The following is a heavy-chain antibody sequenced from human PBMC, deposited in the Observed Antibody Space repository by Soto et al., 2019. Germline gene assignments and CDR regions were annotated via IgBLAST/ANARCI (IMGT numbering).Heavy chain of an antibody. Sequence: EVQLLESGGGLVQPGGSLRLSCAASGFTFSSYAMSWVRQAPGKGLEWVSAISGSGGSTYYEETVKGRFTISRDNSKNTLYLQITSLRAEDKAVYYCANSQRSERRRPTNIVNWFDPWSQGTLVTVSS. CDR1: GFTFSSYA. D-gene: IGHD2-8*01. CDR2: ISGSGGST. J-gene: IGHJ5*02. V-gene: IGHV3-23*01. CDR3: ANSQRSERRRPTNIVNWFDP.